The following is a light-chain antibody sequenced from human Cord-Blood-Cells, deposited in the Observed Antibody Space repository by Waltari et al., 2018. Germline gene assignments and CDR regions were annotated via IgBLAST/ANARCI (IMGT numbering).Light chain of an antibody. CDR3: QQYNSPT. CDR1: QSITSW. CDR2: KAS. V-gene: IGKV1-5*03. Sequence: DIQMTQSPSTLSASVGDRVTITCRASQSITSWLAWYQQKPGKAPMLLIYKASSLESVVPTRFSGSGSGTEFTLTISSLQPDDFATYYCQQYNSPTFGQGTKLEIK. J-gene: IGKJ2*01.